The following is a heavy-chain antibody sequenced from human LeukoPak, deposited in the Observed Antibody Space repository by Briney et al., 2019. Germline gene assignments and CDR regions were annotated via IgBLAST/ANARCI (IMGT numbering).Heavy chain of an antibody. V-gene: IGHV4-39*01. CDR1: GGSISSSSYY. CDR2: IDYSGST. J-gene: IGHJ4*02. D-gene: IGHD2-15*01. Sequence: SETLSLTCTVSGGSISSSSYYWGWIRQPPGKGLEWIGSIDYSGSTYYNPSLKSRVTISVDTSKNQFSLKLSSVTAADTAVYYCASAKVGYSRGGSCYYYFDYWGQGTLVTVSS. CDR3: ASAKVGYSRGGSCYYYFDY.